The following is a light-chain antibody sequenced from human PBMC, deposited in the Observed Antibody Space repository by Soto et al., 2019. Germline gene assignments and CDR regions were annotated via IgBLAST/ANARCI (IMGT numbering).Light chain of an antibody. V-gene: IGKV1-39*01. CDR2: ATS. CDR3: QQSFSTPHT. J-gene: IGKJ2*01. CDR1: QTISFY. Sequence: PMTQSPSSLSASVGDTVTITCRASQTISFYLNWYQQKPGRTPNLLIYATSSLQSGVPSRFDGSGSGTVFTLTISSLQPDDFATYYCQQSFSTPHTFGQGTKLELK.